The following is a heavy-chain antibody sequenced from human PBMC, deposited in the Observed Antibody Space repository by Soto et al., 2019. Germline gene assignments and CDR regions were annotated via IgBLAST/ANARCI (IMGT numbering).Heavy chain of an antibody. V-gene: IGHV3-9*02. CDR3: ARDIGLRTINPDFYGMDA. J-gene: IGHJ6*02. CDR2: ISSNSDTI. CDR1: GFTADDYA. Sequence: GGSLRLSCVASGFTADDYAMHWVRQAPGKGLEWVSGISSNSDTIDYADSVKGRFTISRDNAKNSLFLQMNSLRPEDTALYYCARDIGLRTINPDFYGMDAWGQGTTVTVSS. D-gene: IGHD2-15*01.